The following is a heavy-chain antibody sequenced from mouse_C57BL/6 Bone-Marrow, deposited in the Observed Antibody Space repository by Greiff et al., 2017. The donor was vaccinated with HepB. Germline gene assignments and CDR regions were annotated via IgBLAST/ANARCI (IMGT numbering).Heavy chain of an antibody. V-gene: IGHV14-4*01. CDR1: GFNIKDDY. D-gene: IGHD1-1*01. CDR3: TTFITTVVATYYFDY. CDR2: IDPENGDT. J-gene: IGHJ2*01. Sequence: VQLQQSGAELVRPGASVKLSCTASGFNIKDDYMHWVKQRPEQGLEWIGWIDPENGDTEYASKFQGKATITADTSSNTAYLQLSSLTSEDTAVYYCTTFITTVVATYYFDYWGQGTTLTVSS.